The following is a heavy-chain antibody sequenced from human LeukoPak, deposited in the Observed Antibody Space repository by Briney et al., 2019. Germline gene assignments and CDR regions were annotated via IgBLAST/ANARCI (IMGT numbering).Heavy chain of an antibody. CDR3: ARVSRFLNWFDP. CDR2: INHSGSN. D-gene: IGHD2-21*01. J-gene: IGHJ5*02. Sequence: SETLSLTCAVYGGSFSGYYWSWIRQPPGKGLEWVGEINHSGSNNYNPSLKSRLTISVDTSKNQFSLKLSSVTAADTAVYYCARVSRFLNWFDPWGQGTLVTVSS. V-gene: IGHV4-34*01. CDR1: GGSFSGYY.